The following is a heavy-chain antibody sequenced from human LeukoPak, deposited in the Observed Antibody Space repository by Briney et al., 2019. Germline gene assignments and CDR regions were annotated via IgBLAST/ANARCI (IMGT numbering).Heavy chain of an antibody. J-gene: IGHJ3*02. D-gene: IGHD2/OR15-2a*01. CDR3: ASASLNIYAFDI. CDR1: LGSISSYY. V-gene: IGHV4-59*01. Sequence: SETLSLTCTVSLGSISSYYWSWIRQPPGKGLEWIGYIYYSGSTKYKPSLKSRATISVHTSKNQFSLKLSSVTSADTAVYYSASASLNIYAFDIWGQGTMVTVSS. CDR2: IYYSGST.